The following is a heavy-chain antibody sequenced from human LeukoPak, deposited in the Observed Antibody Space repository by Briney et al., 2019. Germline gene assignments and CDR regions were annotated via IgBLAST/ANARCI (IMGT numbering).Heavy chain of an antibody. CDR2: IIPIFGTA. J-gene: IGHJ3*02. Sequence: ASVKVSCKASGGTFSSYAISWVRQAPGQGLEWMGGIIPIFGTANYAQKFQGRVTITTDESTSTAYMELSSLRSEDTAVYYCASSVPLEMATTPDAFDIWGQGTMVTGSS. CDR1: GGTFSSYA. D-gene: IGHD5-24*01. CDR3: ASSVPLEMATTPDAFDI. V-gene: IGHV1-69*05.